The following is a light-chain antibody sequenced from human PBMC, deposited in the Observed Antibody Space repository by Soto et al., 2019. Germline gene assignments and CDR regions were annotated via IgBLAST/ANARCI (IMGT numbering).Light chain of an antibody. CDR1: SSDVGGYNY. Sequence: QSALTQPSSVSGSPGQSVTISCTGTSSDVGGYNYVSWYQQHPGKAPKLMIYDVSKRPSGVPDRFSASKSGNTASLTISGLQAEDEADYYCCSYAGSYTNGVFGGGTKLTVL. CDR3: CSYAGSYTNGV. CDR2: DVS. J-gene: IGLJ3*02. V-gene: IGLV2-11*01.